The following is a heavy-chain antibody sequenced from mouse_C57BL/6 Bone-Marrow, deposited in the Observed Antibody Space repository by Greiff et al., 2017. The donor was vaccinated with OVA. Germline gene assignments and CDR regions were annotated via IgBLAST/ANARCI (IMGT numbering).Heavy chain of an antibody. CDR1: GFTFSDYY. J-gene: IGHJ4*01. V-gene: IGHV5-16*01. CDR3: ARDRTCAMDY. Sequence: EVQRVESEGGLVQPGSSMKLSCTASGFTFSDYYMAWVRQVPEKGLEWVANINYDGSSTYYLDSLKSRFIISRDNAKNILYLQMSSLKSEDTATYYCARDRTCAMDYWGQGTSVTVSS. CDR2: INYDGSST.